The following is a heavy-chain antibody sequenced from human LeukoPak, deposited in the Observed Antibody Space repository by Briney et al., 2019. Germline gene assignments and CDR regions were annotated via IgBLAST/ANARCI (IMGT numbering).Heavy chain of an antibody. V-gene: IGHV4-34*01. Sequence: NTSETLSLTCAVYGGSFNGYYWSWIRQPPGKGLEWIGEINHSGSSNYNPSLKSRVTISVDTSKNQFSLKLSSVTAADTAVYYCARGGVECSGGNCYPRPHWGQGTLVTVSS. CDR1: GGSFNGYY. D-gene: IGHD2-15*01. CDR3: ARGGVECSGGNCYPRPH. J-gene: IGHJ4*02. CDR2: INHSGSS.